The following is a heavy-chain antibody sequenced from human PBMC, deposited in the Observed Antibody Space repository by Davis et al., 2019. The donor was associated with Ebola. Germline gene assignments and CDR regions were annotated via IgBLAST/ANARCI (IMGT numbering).Heavy chain of an antibody. J-gene: IGHJ4*02. D-gene: IGHD3-10*01. CDR2: ISSSSSTI. Sequence: PGGSLRLSCAASGFTFSSYSMNWVRQAPGKGLEWVSYISSSSSTIYYADSVKGRFTISRDNAKNSLYLQMNSLRAEDTAVYYCARDPSITMVRGVIITSDYWGQGTLVTVSS. V-gene: IGHV3-48*01. CDR1: GFTFSSYS. CDR3: ARDPSITMVRGVIITSDY.